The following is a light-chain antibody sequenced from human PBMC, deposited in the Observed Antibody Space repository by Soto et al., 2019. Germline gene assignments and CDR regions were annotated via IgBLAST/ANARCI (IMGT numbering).Light chain of an antibody. CDR3: MQGLHTLLT. J-gene: IGKJ2*01. V-gene: IGKV2-28*01. CDR1: HSLLHSNGYNY. CDR2: LGS. Sequence: DIVMTQSPLSLPVTPGEPASISCRSSHSLLHSNGYNYLVWYLQKPGQSPQLRFYLGSNRASGVPGRYSGSGSGSHYTLKISRVEAEDVGLYYGMQGLHTLLTFDQGTKLEIK.